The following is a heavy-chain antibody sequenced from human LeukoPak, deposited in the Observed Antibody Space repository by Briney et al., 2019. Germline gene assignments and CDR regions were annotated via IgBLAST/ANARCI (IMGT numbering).Heavy chain of an antibody. CDR2: ISTYNGNT. V-gene: IGHV1-18*01. CDR1: GYTFNAYT. D-gene: IGHD2-15*01. J-gene: IGHJ4*02. Sequence: ASVKVSCKASGYTFNAYTISWVRQAPGQGLEWMGWISTYNGNTNYAQKLQGRVTMTTDTSTSTAYMELRSLRSDDTAVYYCARVKYCSGGSCYSGASFDYWGQGTLVTVSS. CDR3: ARVKYCSGGSCYSGASFDY.